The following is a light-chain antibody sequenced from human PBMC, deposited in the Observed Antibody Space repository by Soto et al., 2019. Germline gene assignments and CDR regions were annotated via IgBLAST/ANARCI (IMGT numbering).Light chain of an antibody. J-gene: IGLJ2*01. V-gene: IGLV2-23*02. Sequence: QSALTQPASLSGSPGQSIAISCAGTSGDVGSYNLVSWYQQHPGKAPKFMIYEVSKRPSGVSNRFSGSKSGNTASLTISGLQAQYEAHYYCCSYAGSGTLGVVFGGGTKLTVL. CDR3: CSYAGSGTLGVV. CDR2: EVS. CDR1: SGDVGSYNL.